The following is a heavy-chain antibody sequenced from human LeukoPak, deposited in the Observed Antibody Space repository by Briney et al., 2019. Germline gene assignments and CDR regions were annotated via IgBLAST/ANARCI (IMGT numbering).Heavy chain of an antibody. V-gene: IGHV3-7*01. J-gene: IGHJ4*02. Sequence: GGSLRLSCEGSGFTFRNYWMGWVRQAPGKGLQWVANIKTDGSEKYYVDSVKGRFTISRDNAKNLLFLQINSLRVEDTAVYYCARETPRRGETRDGYRWGQGTVVTVSS. CDR2: IKTDGSEK. CDR1: GFTFRNYW. D-gene: IGHD5-24*01. CDR3: ARETPRRGETRDGYR.